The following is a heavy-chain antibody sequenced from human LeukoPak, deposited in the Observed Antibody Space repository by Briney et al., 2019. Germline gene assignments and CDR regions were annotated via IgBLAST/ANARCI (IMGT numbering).Heavy chain of an antibody. V-gene: IGHV1-46*01. CDR1: GYTFTSYY. CDR3: ARTEAAAGTVSDY. CDR2: INPSGGAT. Sequence: ASVKVSCKASGYTFTSYYMHWVRQAPGQGIEWMGIINPSGGATSYAQKLQGRVTMTTDTSTSTAYMELRSLRSDDTAVYYCARTEAAAGTVSDYWGQGTLVTVSS. J-gene: IGHJ4*02. D-gene: IGHD6-13*01.